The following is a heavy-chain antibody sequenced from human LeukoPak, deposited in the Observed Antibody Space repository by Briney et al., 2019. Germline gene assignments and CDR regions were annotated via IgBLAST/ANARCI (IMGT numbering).Heavy chain of an antibody. CDR1: GFTFSSYA. CDR2: ISYDGSSK. J-gene: IGHJ4*02. Sequence: PGGSLRLSCAASGFTFSSYAMHWVRQAPGKGLEWVAVISYDGSSKYYADSVKGRFTISRDNAKNSLYLQMNSLRAEDTAVYYCASESMVRGVIKPFDYWGQGTLVTVSS. D-gene: IGHD3-10*01. CDR3: ASESMVRGVIKPFDY. V-gene: IGHV3-30*04.